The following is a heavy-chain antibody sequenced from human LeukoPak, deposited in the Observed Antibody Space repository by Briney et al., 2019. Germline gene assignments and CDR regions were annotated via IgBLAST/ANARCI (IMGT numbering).Heavy chain of an antibody. Sequence: GSLRLSCAASGFTVSSNYLSWVRQAPGKGLEWVSEIYSDGSTYYAASVKGRFSISRDNSKNTVYLQMSSLRGEDTAVYYCARDLREHGVFDIWGQGTMVTVSS. J-gene: IGHJ3*02. CDR3: ARDLREHGVFDI. CDR1: GFTVSSNY. V-gene: IGHV3-53*01. D-gene: IGHD1-26*01. CDR2: IYSDGST.